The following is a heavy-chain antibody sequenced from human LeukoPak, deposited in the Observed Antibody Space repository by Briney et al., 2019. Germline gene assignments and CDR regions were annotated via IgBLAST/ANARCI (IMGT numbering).Heavy chain of an antibody. CDR1: GGSISSGSYY. V-gene: IGHV4-61*09. Sequence: SETLSLTCTVSGGSISSGSYYWSWIRQPAGKGLEWIGHIYTSGSTNYNPSLKSRVTISVDTSKNQFSLKLSSVTAADTAVYYCARDRPPPYTIFGVPGGFDPWGQGTLVTVSS. CDR3: ARDRPPPYTIFGVPGGFDP. D-gene: IGHD3-3*01. CDR2: IYTSGST. J-gene: IGHJ5*02.